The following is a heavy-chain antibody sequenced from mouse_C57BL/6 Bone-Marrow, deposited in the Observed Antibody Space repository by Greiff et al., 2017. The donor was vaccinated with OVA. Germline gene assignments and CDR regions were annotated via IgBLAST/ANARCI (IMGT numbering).Heavy chain of an antibody. CDR1: GYTFTNYW. CDR3: AREEGKGFAY. J-gene: IGHJ3*01. V-gene: IGHV1-63*01. CDR2: IYPGGGYT. Sequence: LVESGAELVRPGTSVKMSCKASGYTFTNYWIGWAKQRPGHGLEWSGDIYPGGGYTNYNEKFKGKATLTADKSSSTAYMQFSSLTSEDSAIYYCAREEGKGFAYWGQGTLVTVSA.